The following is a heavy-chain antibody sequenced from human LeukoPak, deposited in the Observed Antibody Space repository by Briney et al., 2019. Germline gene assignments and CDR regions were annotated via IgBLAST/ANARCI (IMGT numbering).Heavy chain of an antibody. V-gene: IGHV3-11*04. Sequence: PGGSLRLSCAASGFTFSDYYMSWIRQAPGKGLEWVSYISSSGSTIYYADSVKGRFTISRDNAKNSLYLQMNSLRAEDTAVYYCARDSESYLPPWELREYYFDYWGPGTLVTVSS. CDR2: ISSSGSTI. CDR1: GFTFSDYY. J-gene: IGHJ4*02. CDR3: ARDSESYLPPWELREYYFDY. D-gene: IGHD1-26*01.